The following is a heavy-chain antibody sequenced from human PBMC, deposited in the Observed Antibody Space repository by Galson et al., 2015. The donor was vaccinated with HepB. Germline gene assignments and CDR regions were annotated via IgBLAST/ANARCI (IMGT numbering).Heavy chain of an antibody. D-gene: IGHD4-17*01. Sequence: QSGAEVKKPGESLKISCKGSGYGFASYWIGWVRQMPGKGLEWMGVIYPGDSDTRYSPSFQGHVTMSVDKSFSTAYLQWSSLRASDTAMYYCATYTTVQGAYVAFDIWGQGTLVTVS. CDR2: IYPGDSDT. CDR3: ATYTTVQGAYVAFDI. CDR1: GYGFASYW. J-gene: IGHJ3*02. V-gene: IGHV5-51*01.